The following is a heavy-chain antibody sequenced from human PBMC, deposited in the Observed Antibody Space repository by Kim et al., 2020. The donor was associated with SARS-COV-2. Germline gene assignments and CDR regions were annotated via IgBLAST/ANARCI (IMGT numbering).Heavy chain of an antibody. D-gene: IGHD3-10*01. V-gene: IGHV3-30*18. Sequence: GGSLRLSCAASGFTFSSYGMHWVRQAPGKGLEWVAVISYDGSNKYYADSVKGRVTISRDNSKNTLYLQMNSLRAEDTAVYYYAKDRGRVKGGCGEYYFDYWGQGTLVTVSS. CDR2: ISYDGSNK. CDR1: GFTFSSYG. J-gene: IGHJ4*02. CDR3: AKDRGRVKGGCGEYYFDY.